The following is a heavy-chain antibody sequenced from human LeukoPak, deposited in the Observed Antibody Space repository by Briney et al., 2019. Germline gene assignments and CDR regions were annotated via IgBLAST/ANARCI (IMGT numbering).Heavy chain of an antibody. CDR2: ISSSGSTI. J-gene: IGHJ4*02. Sequence: PGGSLRLSCVASGFTFSSYEMSWVRQAPGKGLEWVSYISSSGSTIYYADSVKGRFTISRDNAKNSLYLQMNSLRAEDTAVYYCASLCYYYGSGSPIDYWGQGTLVTVSS. V-gene: IGHV3-48*03. CDR3: ASLCYYYGSGSPIDY. CDR1: GFTFSSYE. D-gene: IGHD3-10*01.